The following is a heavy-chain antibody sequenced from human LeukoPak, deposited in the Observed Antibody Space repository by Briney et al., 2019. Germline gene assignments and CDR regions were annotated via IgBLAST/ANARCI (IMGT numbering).Heavy chain of an antibody. CDR1: LFTFSDYY. CDR2: ISSSGTTI. J-gene: IGHJ6*02. Sequence: GGSLRLSCAASLFTFSDYYMSWIRQAPGKGLEWISYISSSGTTIYYAASVKGRFTISRDNARNSLYLQMNSLRAEDTAVYFCARSNYYYYGMDVWGQGTTVTVSS. V-gene: IGHV3-11*01. CDR3: ARSNYYYYGMDV.